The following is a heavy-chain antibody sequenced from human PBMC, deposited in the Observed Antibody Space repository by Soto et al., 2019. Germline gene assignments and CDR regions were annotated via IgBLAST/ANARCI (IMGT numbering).Heavy chain of an antibody. CDR1: GGSISSSSYY. CDR3: AREWEYSSSSWFDP. Sequence: SETLSLTCTVSGGSISSSSYYWGWIRQPPGKGLEWIGSIYYSGSTYYNPSLKSRVTISVDTSKNQFSLKLSSVTAADTAVYYCAREWEYSSSSWFDPWGQGTLVTVSS. CDR2: IYYSGST. V-gene: IGHV4-39*07. D-gene: IGHD6-6*01. J-gene: IGHJ5*02.